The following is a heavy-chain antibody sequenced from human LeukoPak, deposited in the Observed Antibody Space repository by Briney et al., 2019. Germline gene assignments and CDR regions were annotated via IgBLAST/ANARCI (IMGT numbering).Heavy chain of an antibody. D-gene: IGHD3-22*01. CDR1: GFTLSSHN. CDR2: ISGRGNYI. CDR3: VKDQGFDYYDSSGYYLDY. J-gene: IGHJ4*02. V-gene: IGHV3-21*01. Sequence: GGSLRLSCAASGFTLSSHNMNWVRQAPGKGLEWVSAISGRGNYIFYADSVKGRFTISRDSAKNSLSLQMNSLRAEDTAVYYCVKDQGFDYYDSSGYYLDYWGQGTLVTVSS.